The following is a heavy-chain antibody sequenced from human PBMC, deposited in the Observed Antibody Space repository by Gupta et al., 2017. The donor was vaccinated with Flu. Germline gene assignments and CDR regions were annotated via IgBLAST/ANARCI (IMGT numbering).Heavy chain of an antibody. J-gene: IGHJ3*02. D-gene: IGHD1-26*01. CDR3: ARHKWSLNDAFDI. CDR2: IYYSEST. CDR1: GGSISSSSYY. V-gene: IGHV4-39*01. Sequence: QLQLQESGPGLVKPSETLSLTCTVPGGSISSSSYYWGWIRQPPGKGLEWIGSIYYSESTYYNPSLKSRVTISVDTSKNQFSLKLSSVTAADTAVYYCARHKWSLNDAFDIWGQGTMVTVSS.